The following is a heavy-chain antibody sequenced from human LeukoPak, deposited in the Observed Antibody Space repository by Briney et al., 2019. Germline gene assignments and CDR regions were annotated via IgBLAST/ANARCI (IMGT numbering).Heavy chain of an antibody. CDR2: IWYGGSNK. CDR3: AREQLGLDY. V-gene: IGHV3-33*08. D-gene: IGHD6-6*01. J-gene: IGHJ4*02. CDR1: GFTFSSYG. Sequence: PGRSLRLSCAASGFTFSSYGMHWVRQAPGKGLEWVAVIWYGGSNKYYADSVKGRFTISRDNSKNTLYLQMSSLRAEDTAVYYCAREQLGLDYWGQGTPVTVSS.